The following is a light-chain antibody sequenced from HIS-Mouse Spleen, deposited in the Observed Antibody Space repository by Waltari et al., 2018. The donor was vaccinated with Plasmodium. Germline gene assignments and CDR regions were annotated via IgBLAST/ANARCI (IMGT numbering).Light chain of an antibody. J-gene: IGLJ3*02. CDR3: YSTDSSGNHRV. CDR2: EDS. V-gene: IGLV3-10*01. CDR1: ALPTKY. Sequence: SYELTQPPSVSVSPGPPASNTCSGDALPTKYAYWYQQKSGQAPVLVIYEDSKRPSGIPERFSGSSSGTMATLTISGAQVEDEADYYCYSTDSSGNHRVFGGGTKLTVL.